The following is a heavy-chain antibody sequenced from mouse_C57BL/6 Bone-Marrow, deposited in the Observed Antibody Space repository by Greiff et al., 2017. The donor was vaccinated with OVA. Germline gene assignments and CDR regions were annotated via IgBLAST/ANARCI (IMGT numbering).Heavy chain of an antibody. V-gene: IGHV5-16*01. D-gene: IGHD2-4*01. Sequence: EVKLQESEGGLVQPGSSMKLSCTASGFTFSDYYMAWVRQVPEKGLEWVANINYDGSSTYYLDSLKSRFIISRDNAKNILYLQMSSLKSEDTATDYCARDTRIYYDYDGFAYWGQGTLVTVSA. J-gene: IGHJ3*01. CDR3: ARDTRIYYDYDGFAY. CDR1: GFTFSDYY. CDR2: INYDGSST.